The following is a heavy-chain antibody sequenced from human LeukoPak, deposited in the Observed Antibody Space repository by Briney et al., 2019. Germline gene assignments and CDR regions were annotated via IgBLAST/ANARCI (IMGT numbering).Heavy chain of an antibody. J-gene: IGHJ1*01. Sequence: GGSLRLSCAASRVTFSDYYMSSIRQAPGEGLGWVSYISDSTGDTKDADSVKCRFTIPRDNAKKSLYLQMNSLRAEDTAVYYCTARYCRSTSCYGEYFQRWGQGTLVTVPS. CDR2: ISDSTGDT. CDR1: RVTFSDYY. D-gene: IGHD2-2*01. V-gene: IGHV3-11*06. CDR3: TARYCRSTSCYGEYFQR.